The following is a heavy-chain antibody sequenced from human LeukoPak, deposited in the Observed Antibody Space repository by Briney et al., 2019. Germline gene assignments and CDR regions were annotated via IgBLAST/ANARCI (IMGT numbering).Heavy chain of an antibody. CDR1: GFTFSTYN. CDR3: ARGKRGQFDY. Sequence: GGSLRLSCAASGFTFSTYNMNWVRQAPGKGLEWVSSISSSSSHTYYVDSVKGRFTISRDNTMNSLYLQMNSLRAEDTAVYYCARGKRGQFDYWGQGTLVSVSS. V-gene: IGHV3-21*01. CDR2: ISSSSSHT. J-gene: IGHJ4*02.